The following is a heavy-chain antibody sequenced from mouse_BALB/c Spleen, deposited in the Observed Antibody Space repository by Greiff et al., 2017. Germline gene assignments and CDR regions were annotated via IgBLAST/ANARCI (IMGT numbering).Heavy chain of an antibody. Sequence: VQLHQPGAELVKPGASVKLSCKASGYTFTSYWMHWVKQRPGQGLEWIGEINPSNGRTNYNEKFKSKATLTVDKSSSTAYMQLSSLTSEDSAVYYCARSMITSAMDYWGQGTSVTVSS. V-gene: IGHV1S81*02. CDR1: GYTFTSYW. J-gene: IGHJ4*01. D-gene: IGHD2-4*01. CDR3: ARSMITSAMDY. CDR2: INPSNGRT.